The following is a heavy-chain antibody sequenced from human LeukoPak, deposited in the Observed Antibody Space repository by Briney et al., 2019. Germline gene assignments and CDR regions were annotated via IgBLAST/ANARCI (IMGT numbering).Heavy chain of an antibody. CDR3: ASHGARQLVSYFDY. CDR1: GGSISSSSYY. V-gene: IGHV4-39*01. J-gene: IGHJ4*02. CDR2: IYYSGST. D-gene: IGHD6-13*01. Sequence: PSETLSLTCTVSGGSISSSSYYWGWIRQPPGKGLEWNGSIYYSGSTYYNPSLKSRVTISVDTSKNQFSLKLSSVTAADTAVYYCASHGARQLVSYFDYWGQGTLVTVSS.